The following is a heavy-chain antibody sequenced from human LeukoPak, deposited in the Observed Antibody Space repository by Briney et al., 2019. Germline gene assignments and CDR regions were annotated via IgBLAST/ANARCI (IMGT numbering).Heavy chain of an antibody. CDR3: ARASSGYDTFDI. Sequence: PSETLSLTCTVSGGSISSYYWSWIRQPPGKGLEWIGYIYYSGSTNYNPSLKSRVTISVGTSKNQFSLKLSSVTAADTAVYYCARASSGYDTFDIWGQGTMVTVSS. CDR1: GGSISSYY. V-gene: IGHV4-59*01. D-gene: IGHD5-12*01. CDR2: IYYSGST. J-gene: IGHJ3*02.